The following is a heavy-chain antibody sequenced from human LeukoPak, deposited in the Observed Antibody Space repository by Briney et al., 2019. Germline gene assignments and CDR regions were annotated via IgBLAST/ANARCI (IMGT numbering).Heavy chain of an antibody. Sequence: GGSLRLSCAASGFTFNGYSMNWVRQVPGKGLEWISYITSSSGTIYYADSVKGRFTISRDNSKNTLYLQMNSLRAEDTAVYYCAKDLVFAVTTRSFDYWGQGTLVTVSS. CDR1: GFTFNGYS. CDR2: ITSSSGTI. CDR3: AKDLVFAVTTRSFDY. J-gene: IGHJ4*02. V-gene: IGHV3-48*01. D-gene: IGHD2-21*01.